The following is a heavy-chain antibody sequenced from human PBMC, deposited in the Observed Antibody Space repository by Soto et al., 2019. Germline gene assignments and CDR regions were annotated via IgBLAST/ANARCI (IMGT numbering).Heavy chain of an antibody. D-gene: IGHD2-15*01. CDR2: ISGSGGST. CDR3: AKDYAGDCSGGSCYSDY. Sequence: GGSLRLSCAASGFTFSSYAMSWVRQAPGKGLEWVSAISGSGGSTYYADSVKGRFTISRDNSKNTLYLQMNSRRAEDRAVYYCAKDYAGDCSGGSCYSDYWGQGTLVTVSS. V-gene: IGHV3-23*01. CDR1: GFTFSSYA. J-gene: IGHJ4*02.